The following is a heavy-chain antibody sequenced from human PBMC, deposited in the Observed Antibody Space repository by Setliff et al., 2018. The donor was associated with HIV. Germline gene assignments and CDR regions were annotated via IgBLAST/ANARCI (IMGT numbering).Heavy chain of an antibody. J-gene: IGHJ3*02. V-gene: IGHV1-18*01. CDR2: ISPATDKT. CDR1: GYTFTSYG. Sequence: PSVKVSCKASGYTFTSYGISWVRQAPGQGLEWMGWISPATDKTNYAQKLQGRVTITADNSTSTAYMELSSLRSEDTALYYCASTYYYDSSGYLADAFDIWGQGTMVTVSS. CDR3: ASTYYYDSSGYLADAFDI. D-gene: IGHD3-22*01.